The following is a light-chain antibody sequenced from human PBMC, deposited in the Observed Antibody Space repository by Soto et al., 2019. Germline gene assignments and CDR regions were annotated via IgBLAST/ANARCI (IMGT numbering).Light chain of an antibody. Sequence: QSVLTQPASVSGSPGQSITISCTGTSSDVGGYNLVSWYQQHPGKAAKLLIYEGSKRPSGVSNRFSGSKSGNTASLTISGLPAEDEADYYCCSYAGSSTWVFGGGTKLTVL. J-gene: IGLJ3*02. CDR1: SSDVGGYNL. V-gene: IGLV2-23*01. CDR2: EGS. CDR3: CSYAGSSTWV.